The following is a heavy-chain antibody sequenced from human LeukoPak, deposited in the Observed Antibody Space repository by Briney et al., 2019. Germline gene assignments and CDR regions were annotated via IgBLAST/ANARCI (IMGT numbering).Heavy chain of an antibody. J-gene: IGHJ3*02. CDR3: ARSLAAAGAFDI. Sequence: GGSLRLSCAASGFTVSSNYMSWVRQAPGKGLEWVSVIYSGGSTYYADSVKGRFTISRDNAKNSLYLQMNSLRAEDTAVYYCARSLAAAGAFDIWGQGTMVTVSS. V-gene: IGHV3-53*01. CDR2: IYSGGST. CDR1: GFTVSSNY. D-gene: IGHD6-25*01.